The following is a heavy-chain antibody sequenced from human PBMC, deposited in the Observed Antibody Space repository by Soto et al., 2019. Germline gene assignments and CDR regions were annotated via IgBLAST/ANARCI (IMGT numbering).Heavy chain of an antibody. J-gene: IGHJ4*02. V-gene: IGHV4-59*11. CDR3: ARANWYSEY. Sequence: SETLSLTCTVSGGSINNHYWSWIRQPPGKGLEWLGYVYYNGITNYNPSLKSRVTMSVDTSKNQVSLNLTSLTAADTATYYCARANWYSEYWGQGITVTAPQ. CDR2: VYYNGIT. CDR1: GGSINNHY. D-gene: IGHD7-27*01.